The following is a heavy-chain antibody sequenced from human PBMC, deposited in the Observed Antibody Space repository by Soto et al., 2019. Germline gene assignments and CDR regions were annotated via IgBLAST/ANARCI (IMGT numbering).Heavy chain of an antibody. Sequence: EVQLVESGGGLVQPGGSLRLSCAASGFTFTSHSMNWVRQAPGKGLEWVSYISSSGGTIYYADSVKGRFTISRDNAKNSVYLQMNSLRDEETAVYYCVKGGASCYCGMDFWGQGTTVTVSS. J-gene: IGHJ6*02. CDR2: ISSSGGTI. D-gene: IGHD1-26*01. V-gene: IGHV3-48*02. CDR1: GFTFTSHS. CDR3: VKGGASCYCGMDF.